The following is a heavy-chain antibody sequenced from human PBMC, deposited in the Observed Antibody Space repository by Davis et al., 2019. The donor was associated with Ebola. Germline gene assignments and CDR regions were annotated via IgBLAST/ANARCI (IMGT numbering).Heavy chain of an antibody. CDR1: GFTFRDYY. V-gene: IGHV3-11*01. CDR3: AKDRFKAHYFYMDV. D-gene: IGHD3-3*01. CDR2: ISGSSGTI. Sequence: PGGSLRLSCAASGFTFRDYYMSWIRQAPGKGLEWLSYISGSSGTIYYADSVKGRFTISRDNSKNTLYLQMNSLRVDDTAVYYCAKDRFKAHYFYMDVWGKGTAVTVSS. J-gene: IGHJ6*03.